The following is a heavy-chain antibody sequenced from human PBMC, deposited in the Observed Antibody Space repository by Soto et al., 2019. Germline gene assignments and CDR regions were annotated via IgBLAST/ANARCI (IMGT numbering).Heavy chain of an antibody. CDR3: AISNYDILTGYYYYYYGMDV. J-gene: IGHJ6*02. Sequence: EVQLVESGGGLVQPGGSLRLSCAASGFTFSSYSMNWVRQAPGKGLEWVSYISSSSSTIYYADSVKGRFTISRDNAKNSLYLQMNRLRDEDTAVYYCAISNYDILTGYYYYYYGMDVWGQGTTVTVSS. D-gene: IGHD3-9*01. CDR1: GFTFSSYS. CDR2: ISSSSSTI. V-gene: IGHV3-48*02.